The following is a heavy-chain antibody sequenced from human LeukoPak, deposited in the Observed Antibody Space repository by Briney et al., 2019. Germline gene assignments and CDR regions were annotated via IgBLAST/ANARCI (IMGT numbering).Heavy chain of an antibody. CDR2: IYTSGST. J-gene: IGHJ4*02. V-gene: IGHV4-61*02. D-gene: IGHD3-22*01. Sequence: SETLSLTCTVSGGSISSGSYYWSWIRQPAGKGLEWIGRIYTSGSTNYNPSLKSRVTISVDTSKNQFSLKLSSVTAADTAVYYCARSPPSSSPDYYDSSGYLYYFDYWGQGILVTVSS. CDR1: GGSISSGSYY. CDR3: ARSPPSSSPDYYDSSGYLYYFDY.